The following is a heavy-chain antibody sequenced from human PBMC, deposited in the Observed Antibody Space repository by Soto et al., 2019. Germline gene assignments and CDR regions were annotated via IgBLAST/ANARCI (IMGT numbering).Heavy chain of an antibody. J-gene: IGHJ4*02. V-gene: IGHV4-59*01. Sequence: SETLSLTCTVSGSPISSYYWSWFRQPPGRGLEWVGYIYYTGTTNYNPSLKSRVTISVDTSKNQFSLKLGSVTAADTAVYYCAREYYYGSGPWYWGQGTLVTVSS. CDR1: GSPISSYY. D-gene: IGHD3-10*01. CDR3: AREYYYGSGPWY. CDR2: IYYTGTT.